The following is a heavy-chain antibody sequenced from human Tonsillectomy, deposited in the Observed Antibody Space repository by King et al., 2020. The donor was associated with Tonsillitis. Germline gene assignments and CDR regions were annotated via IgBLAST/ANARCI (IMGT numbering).Heavy chain of an antibody. Sequence: VQLVESGGGVVRPGGSLRLSCAASGFTFDDYGMSWVRQAPGKGLEWVSGINWNGGSTGYADSVKGRFTISRDNAKNSLYLQMNSLRAEDTALYYCARVNLDSSGYYLDAFDIWGQGTMVTVSS. CDR1: GFTFDDYG. D-gene: IGHD3-22*01. J-gene: IGHJ3*02. CDR3: ARVNLDSSGYYLDAFDI. CDR2: INWNGGST. V-gene: IGHV3-20*04.